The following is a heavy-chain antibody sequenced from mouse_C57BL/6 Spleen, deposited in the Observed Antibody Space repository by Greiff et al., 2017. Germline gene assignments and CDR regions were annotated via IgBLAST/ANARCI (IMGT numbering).Heavy chain of an antibody. J-gene: IGHJ2*01. Sequence: VQLQQSGPELVKPGASVKMSCKASGYTFTDSNMHWVKQSHGKSLEWIGYINPNNGGTSYNQKFKGKATLTVNKSSSTAYMALRSLTSEDSAVYYCGRDSNGGYFDYWGQGTTLTVSS. CDR2: INPNNGGT. V-gene: IGHV1-22*01. CDR1: GYTFTDSN. CDR3: GRDSNGGYFDY. D-gene: IGHD2-5*01.